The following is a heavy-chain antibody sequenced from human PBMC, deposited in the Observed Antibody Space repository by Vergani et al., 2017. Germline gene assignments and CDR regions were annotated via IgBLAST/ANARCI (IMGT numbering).Heavy chain of an antibody. CDR1: GFTFSTYD. Sequence: EVQLVESGGGLVQPGGSLRLSCAASGFTFSTYDMHWVRQATGKGLEWVSAIGTAGDTYYPASVKGRFTISRENAKNSLYLQMNGLRAGDTAVYYCARRDSSSPALDYWCQGTLVTVSS. V-gene: IGHV3-13*01. CDR2: IGTAGDT. CDR3: ARRDSSSPALDY. J-gene: IGHJ4*02. D-gene: IGHD6-6*01.